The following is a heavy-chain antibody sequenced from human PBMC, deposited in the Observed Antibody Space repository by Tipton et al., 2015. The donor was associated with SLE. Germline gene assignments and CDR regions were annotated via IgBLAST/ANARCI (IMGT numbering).Heavy chain of an antibody. CDR2: IYTSGST. V-gene: IGHV4-4*09. CDR1: GGSFSGYY. Sequence: TLSLTCAVYGGSFSGYYWSWIRQPPGKGLEWIGYIYTSGSTNYNPSLKSRVTISLDTSKNQFSLKLSSVTAADTAVYYCARGKDIWGQGTMVTVSS. J-gene: IGHJ3*02. CDR3: ARGKDI.